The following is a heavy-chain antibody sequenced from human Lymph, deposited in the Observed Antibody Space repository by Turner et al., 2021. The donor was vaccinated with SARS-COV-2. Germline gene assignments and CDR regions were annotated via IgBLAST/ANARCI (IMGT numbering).Heavy chain of an antibody. CDR3: ARDLDTAGGMDV. CDR1: GLTVSSNY. D-gene: IGHD5-18*01. V-gene: IGHV3-53*04. CDR2: IYSGGST. Sequence: EVQLVESGGGLLQPGGYLRLSCAASGLTVSSNYMTWVRQAPWKVLDWVSVIYSGGSTYYADSVTGRFTISRHNSKNTLYLQMNSLRAEDTALYYCARDLDTAGGMDVWIQGTTVTVSS. J-gene: IGHJ6*02.